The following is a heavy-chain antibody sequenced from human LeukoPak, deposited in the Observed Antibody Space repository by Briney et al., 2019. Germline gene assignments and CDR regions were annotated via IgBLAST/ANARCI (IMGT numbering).Heavy chain of an antibody. V-gene: IGHV1-2*02. J-gene: IGHJ4*02. CDR1: GYTFTGYY. Sequence: ASVKVSCKASGYTFTGYYMHWVRQAPGQGLEWMGWINPNSGGTNYAQKFQGRVTMTRDTSISTAYMELSRLRSDDTAVCYCARDLGGSGWSKGDYWGQGTLVTVSS. CDR2: INPNSGGT. CDR3: ARDLGGSGWSKGDY. D-gene: IGHD6-19*01.